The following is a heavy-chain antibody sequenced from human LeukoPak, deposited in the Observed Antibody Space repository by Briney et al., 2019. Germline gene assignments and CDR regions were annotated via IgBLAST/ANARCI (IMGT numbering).Heavy chain of an antibody. CDR3: ASHSSGWSGGIDY. CDR2: INHSGST. Sequence: SETLSLTCAVYGGSFSGYYWSWIRQPPGKGLEWIGEINHSGSTNYNPSLKSRVTISVDTSKNQFSLKLSSVTAADTAVYYCASHSSGWSGGIDYWGQGTLVTVSS. D-gene: IGHD6-19*01. V-gene: IGHV4-34*01. CDR1: GGSFSGYY. J-gene: IGHJ4*02.